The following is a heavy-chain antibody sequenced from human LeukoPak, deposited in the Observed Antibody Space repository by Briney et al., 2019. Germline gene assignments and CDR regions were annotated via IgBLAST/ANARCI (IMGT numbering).Heavy chain of an antibody. CDR1: GYTLTELS. V-gene: IGHV1-24*01. Sequence: ASVKVSCKVSGYTLTELSLHWVRQAPGKGLEWMGRFDPEDGETIYARKFQGRVTMTEDTSTDTAYMELSSLRPEDTAVYYCARHTDDLGYFQHWGQGTLVTVSS. J-gene: IGHJ1*01. D-gene: IGHD3-16*01. CDR2: FDPEDGET. CDR3: ARHTDDLGYFQH.